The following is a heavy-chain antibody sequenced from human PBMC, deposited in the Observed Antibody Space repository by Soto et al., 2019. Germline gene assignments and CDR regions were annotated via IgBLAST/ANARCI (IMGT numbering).Heavy chain of an antibody. J-gene: IGHJ3*02. CDR2: FDPEDGET. D-gene: IGHD3-10*01. V-gene: IGHV1-24*01. CDR1: GYSLTELS. Sequence: GASVKVSCKVSGYSLTELSMHWVRQAPGKGLEWMGGFDPEDGETIYAQKFQGRVTMTEDTSTDTAYMELSSLRSEDTAVYYCATDSINMVRGVTFTDAFDIWGQGTMVTVSS. CDR3: ATDSINMVRGVTFTDAFDI.